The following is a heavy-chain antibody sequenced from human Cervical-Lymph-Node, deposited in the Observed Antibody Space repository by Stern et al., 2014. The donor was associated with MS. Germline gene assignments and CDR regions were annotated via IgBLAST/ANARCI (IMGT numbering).Heavy chain of an antibody. D-gene: IGHD2-2*01. Sequence: QVQLVQSGAEVKKPGASVKVSCKTSAYTFTNYYMHWVRQAPGQGLEWMGLINPRSGNPSYTQKFQGRVTMSRDTSTSTVYMDLSSLRSDDTAVYYCATLCAPLSSSFDYWGQGTLVTVSS. V-gene: IGHV1-46*03. CDR3: ATLCAPLSSSFDY. CDR1: AYTFTNYY. J-gene: IGHJ4*02. CDR2: INPRSGNP.